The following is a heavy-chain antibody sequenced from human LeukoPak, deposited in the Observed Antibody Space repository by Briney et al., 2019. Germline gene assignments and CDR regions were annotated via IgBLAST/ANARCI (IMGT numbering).Heavy chain of an antibody. CDR3: ARSSIAARHDY. Sequence: SETLSPTCTVSGGSISSSSYYWGWIRQPPGKGLEWIGSIYYSGSTYYNPSLKSRVTISVDTSKNQFSLKLSCVTSADTAVYYCARSSIAARHDYWGQGTLVTVSS. J-gene: IGHJ4*02. CDR2: IYYSGST. CDR1: GGSISSSSYY. D-gene: IGHD6-6*01. V-gene: IGHV4-39*01.